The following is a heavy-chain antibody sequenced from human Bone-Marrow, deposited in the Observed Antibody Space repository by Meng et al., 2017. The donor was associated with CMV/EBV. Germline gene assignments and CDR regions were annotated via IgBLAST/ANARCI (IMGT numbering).Heavy chain of an antibody. Sequence: GESLKISCAASGFTFSSYAMRWVRQAPGKGLEWVAVISYDGSNKYYADSVKGRFTISRDNSKNTLYLQMNSLRAEDTAVYYCARDGAVVPAAIGYYGMDVWGQGTTVTVSS. D-gene: IGHD2-2*01. CDR1: GFTFSSYA. CDR3: ARDGAVVPAAIGYYGMDV. CDR2: ISYDGSNK. V-gene: IGHV3-30*04. J-gene: IGHJ6*02.